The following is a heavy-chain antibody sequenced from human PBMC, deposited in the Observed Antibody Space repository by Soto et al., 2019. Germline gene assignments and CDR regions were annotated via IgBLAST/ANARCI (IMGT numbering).Heavy chain of an antibody. Sequence: QVQLVESGGGVVQPGRSLRLSCAASGFTFRAYGMHWVRQAPGKGLEWVAVISNDGREKSFADYVSGRFAISRDNSNNTLFLQMNSLRDDYTAVYYCAKDGYDTGWELPFDSWGEGTLVTVSS. J-gene: IGHJ5*01. CDR1: GFTFRAYG. CDR2: ISNDGREK. CDR3: AKDGYDTGWELPFDS. V-gene: IGHV3-30*18. D-gene: IGHD6-19*01.